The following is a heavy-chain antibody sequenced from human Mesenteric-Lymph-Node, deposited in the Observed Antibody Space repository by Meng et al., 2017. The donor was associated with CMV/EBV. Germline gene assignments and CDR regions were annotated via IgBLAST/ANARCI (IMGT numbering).Heavy chain of an antibody. CDR2: ISGSGGST. D-gene: IGHD2-2*02. CDR3: AKDQGVVVVPAAIRGDDY. CDR1: GFTFSSYA. J-gene: IGHJ4*02. V-gene: IGHV3-23*01. Sequence: GESLKISCAASGFTFSSYAMSWVRQAPGKGLEWVSAISGSGGSTYYADSVKGRFTISRDNSKNTLYLQMNSLRAEDTAVYYCAKDQGVVVVPAAIRGDDYWVQGTLVTVSS.